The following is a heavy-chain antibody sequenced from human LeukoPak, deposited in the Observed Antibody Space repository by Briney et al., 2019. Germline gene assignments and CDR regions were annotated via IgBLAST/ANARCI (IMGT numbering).Heavy chain of an antibody. CDR2: IYYSGST. V-gene: IGHV4-59*08. CDR3: ARQATTAAFDI. D-gene: IGHD4-17*01. CDR1: GGSISSYY. Sequence: PSETLSLTCTVSGGSISSYYWSWIRQPPGKGLEWIGYIYYSGSTNYNPSLKSRVTISVDTSKNQFSLKLSSVTAADTAVYYCARQATTAAFDIWGQGTMATVSS. J-gene: IGHJ3*02.